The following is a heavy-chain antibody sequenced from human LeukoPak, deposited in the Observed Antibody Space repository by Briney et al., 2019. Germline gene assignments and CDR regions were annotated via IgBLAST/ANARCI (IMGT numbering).Heavy chain of an antibody. Sequence: SETLSLTCAVSGASVSGSNYYWGWIRQPPGKGLEWIGNIYSSGSTYYNASLQSRATISIDTSKNQFSLRLNSVTAADTAMYYCAKSGGYGLIDYWGQGTRVTVSS. CDR3: AKSGGYGLIDY. D-gene: IGHD1-26*01. J-gene: IGHJ4*02. V-gene: IGHV4-39*01. CDR2: IYSSGST. CDR1: GASVSGSNYY.